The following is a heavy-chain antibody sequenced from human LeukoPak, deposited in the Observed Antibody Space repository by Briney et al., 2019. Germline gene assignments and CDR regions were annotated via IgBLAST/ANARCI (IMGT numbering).Heavy chain of an antibody. CDR3: ARRNYYDTAGAFDI. V-gene: IGHV3-7*01. CDR1: RFTFSTYW. D-gene: IGHD3-22*01. CDR2: IKQDGSEK. Sequence: GGSLRLSCAASRFTFSTYWMSWVRQAPGKGLEWVANIKQDGSEKYYVDSVKGRFTISRDNAKNSLYLQMNSLRAEDTAVYYCARRNYYDTAGAFDIWGQGTMVTVSS. J-gene: IGHJ3*02.